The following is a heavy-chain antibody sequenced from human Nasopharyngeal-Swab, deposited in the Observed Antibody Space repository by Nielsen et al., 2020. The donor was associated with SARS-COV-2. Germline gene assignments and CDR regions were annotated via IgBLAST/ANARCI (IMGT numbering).Heavy chain of an antibody. V-gene: IGHV3-23*01. CDR1: GFTFSSYA. CDR3: AKGRSSGWDSGAFDI. D-gene: IGHD6-19*01. CDR2: ISGSGSSA. J-gene: IGHJ3*02. Sequence: GGSLRLSCAASGFTFSSYAMTWVRQAPGKGLQWVSIISGSGSSAYYTDSVKGRFSISRDNSKSTLYMQMNSLRAEDTAVFYCAKGRSSGWDSGAFDIWGQGTLVTVSS.